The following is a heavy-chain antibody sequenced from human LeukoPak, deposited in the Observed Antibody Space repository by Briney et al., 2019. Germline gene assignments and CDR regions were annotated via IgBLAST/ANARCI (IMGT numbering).Heavy chain of an antibody. CDR3: ASGRPGIPYYYGMDV. CDR2: IYYSGST. V-gene: IGHV4-59*01. D-gene: IGHD6-13*01. Sequence: PSETLSLTCTVSGGSISSYYWTWIRQPPGKGLEWIGYIYYSGSTNYNPSLKSRVTISVDTSKDQFSLKLSSVTAADSAVYYCASGRPGIPYYYGMDVWGQGTTVTVSS. CDR1: GGSISSYY. J-gene: IGHJ6*02.